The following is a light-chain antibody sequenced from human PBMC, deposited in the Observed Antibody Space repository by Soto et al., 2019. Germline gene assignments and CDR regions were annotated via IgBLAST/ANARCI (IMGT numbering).Light chain of an antibody. J-gene: IGKJ1*01. CDR1: PSINNW. Sequence: DIQMTQSPSTLSASVGDRVTITCRASPSINNWLAWYQQKPGKAPKLFIFKASTLESGVTSRFSGSGSGTEFTLSISSLQPDDFATYFCQQYESFPRTFGQGTKVEIK. CDR3: QQYESFPRT. V-gene: IGKV1-5*03. CDR2: KAS.